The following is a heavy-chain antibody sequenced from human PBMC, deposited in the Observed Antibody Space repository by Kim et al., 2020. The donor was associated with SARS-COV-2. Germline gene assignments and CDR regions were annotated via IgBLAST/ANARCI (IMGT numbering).Heavy chain of an antibody. V-gene: IGHV1-46*01. CDR1: GYAFTSYY. D-gene: IGHD1-1*01. CDR2: INPGGGST. Sequence: ASVKVSCKASGYAFTSYYIHWVRQAPGQGLEWMGIINPGGGSTTYAQKFQGRVTMTRDTSTSTVYMELSSLRSEDTAVYYCAGRVVQLERGWFDPWGQGTLVTVSS. J-gene: IGHJ5*02. CDR3: AGRVVQLERGWFDP.